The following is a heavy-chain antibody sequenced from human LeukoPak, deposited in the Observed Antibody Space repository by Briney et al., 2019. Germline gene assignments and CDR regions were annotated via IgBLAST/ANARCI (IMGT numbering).Heavy chain of an antibody. V-gene: IGHV3-48*01. CDR3: ASYLVAVPLATIDI. CDR1: GFTFSSSN. D-gene: IGHD2-2*01. J-gene: IGHJ3*02. Sequence: GGSLRLSCAASGFTFSSSNMNWVRQAPGKGLEWLSYIGSSGSIIYYADSVKGRFSISRDNAKNSLYLQMNSLRAEDTAVYYCASYLVAVPLATIDIWGQGAMVTVTS. CDR2: IGSSGSII.